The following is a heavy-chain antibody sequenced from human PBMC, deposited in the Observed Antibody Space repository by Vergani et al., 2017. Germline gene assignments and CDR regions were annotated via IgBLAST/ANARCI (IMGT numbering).Heavy chain of an antibody. CDR1: GYTFTSYD. CDR3: AREGNWGPGYYYYGMDV. V-gene: IGHV1-8*01. J-gene: IGHJ6*02. Sequence: QVQLVQSGAEVKKPGASVKVSCKASGYTFTSYDINWVRQATGQGLEWMGWMNPNSGNTGYAQKFQGRVTMTRNTSISTAYMELSSLRSEDTAVYYCAREGNWGPGYYYYGMDVWGQGTTVTVSS. D-gene: IGHD7-27*01. CDR2: MNPNSGNT.